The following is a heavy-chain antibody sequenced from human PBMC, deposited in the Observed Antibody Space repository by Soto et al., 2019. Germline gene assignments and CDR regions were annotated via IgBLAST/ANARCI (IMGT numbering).Heavy chain of an antibody. CDR3: ARVDYSSSPGYYYYMDV. V-gene: IGHV3-20*01. CDR1: GFTLDDYG. CDR2: INWNGGST. D-gene: IGHD6-6*01. Sequence: PGGSLRLSCAASGFTLDDYGMSWVRQAPGKGLEWVSGINWNGGSTGYADSVKGRFTISRDNAKNSLYLQMNSLRAEDTALYHCARVDYSSSPGYYYYMDVWGKGTTVTVSS. J-gene: IGHJ6*03.